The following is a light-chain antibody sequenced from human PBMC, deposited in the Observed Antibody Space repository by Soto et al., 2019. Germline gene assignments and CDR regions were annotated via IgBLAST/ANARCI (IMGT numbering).Light chain of an antibody. J-gene: IGKJ4*01. CDR3: HQYNNWPPLT. CDR2: GAS. V-gene: IGKV3-15*01. Sequence: EIVMTQSPATLSVSPGERATLSCRASQSVSGNLAWYQQQPGQAPRLLIYGASTRATGIPARFSGSGSGTQFTLTISSLQSEDFAVYYCHQYNNWPPLTFGGGTKVEIK. CDR1: QSVSGN.